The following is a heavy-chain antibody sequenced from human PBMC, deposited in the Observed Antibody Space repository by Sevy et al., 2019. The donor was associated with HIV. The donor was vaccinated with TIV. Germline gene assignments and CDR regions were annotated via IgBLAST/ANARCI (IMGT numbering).Heavy chain of an antibody. CDR2: TRNKADGYTT. CDR3: ATHAGIAAAGRVFDY. Sequence: GGSLRLSCVASGFTFSDHYMEWVPQAPGKGLEWVGRTRNKADGYTTEYAASVKGRFTISRDDSKNSLYVQMNSLKTEDTAVYYCATHAGIAAAGRVFDYWGQGTLVTVSS. J-gene: IGHJ4*02. V-gene: IGHV3-72*01. CDR1: GFTFSDHY. D-gene: IGHD6-13*01.